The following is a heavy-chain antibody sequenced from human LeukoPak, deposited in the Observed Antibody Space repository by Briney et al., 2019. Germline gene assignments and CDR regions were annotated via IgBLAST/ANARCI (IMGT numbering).Heavy chain of an antibody. CDR2: ISGSGGST. CDR3: AKHHYSSSRDYFDY. Sequence: PGGSLRLSCAASGFTFGTYAMTWVRQAPGKGLEWVSVISGSGGSTNYADSVKGRFIISRDNSRNTLFLQMNSLRAEDTAVYYCAKHHYSSSRDYFDYWSQGTLVTVSS. J-gene: IGHJ4*02. D-gene: IGHD6-13*01. V-gene: IGHV3-23*01. CDR1: GFTFGTYA.